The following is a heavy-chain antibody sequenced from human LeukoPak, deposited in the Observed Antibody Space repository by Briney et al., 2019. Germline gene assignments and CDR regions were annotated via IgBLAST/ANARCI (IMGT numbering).Heavy chain of an antibody. CDR2: ISGSGGST. D-gene: IGHD3-10*01. J-gene: IGHJ4*02. V-gene: IGHV3-23*01. CDR1: GFTFSIYA. Sequence: GALRLSCAASGFTFSIYAMSWVRQAPGKGLEWVSAISGSGGSTYYADSVKGGFTISRDNSKNTLYVQMNSLRAEDTAVYYCAKPCFTLVRGDFDYWGQGTLVTVSS. CDR3: AKPCFTLVRGDFDY.